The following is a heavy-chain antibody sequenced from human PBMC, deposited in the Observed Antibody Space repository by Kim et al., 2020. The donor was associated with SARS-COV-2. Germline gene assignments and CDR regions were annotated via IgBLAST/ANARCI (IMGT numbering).Heavy chain of an antibody. CDR3: ARHDYDILTGCHWFDP. J-gene: IGHJ5*02. CDR1: GGSISRSNYY. V-gene: IGHV4-39*01. D-gene: IGHD3-9*01. Sequence: SETLSLTCTVSGGSISRSNYYWGWIRQPPGKGLEWIGNMYYSGSTYYNPSLRSRVLVSVDMSKNQFSLKLSSVTAADTAVYYCARHDYDILTGCHWFDPWGQGILVTVSS. CDR2: MYYSGST.